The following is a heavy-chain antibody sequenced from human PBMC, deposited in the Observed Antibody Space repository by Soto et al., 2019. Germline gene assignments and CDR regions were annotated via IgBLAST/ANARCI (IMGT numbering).Heavy chain of an antibody. CDR3: ARGEGQQLPRWFDP. CDR2: INHSGST. J-gene: IGHJ5*02. V-gene: IGHV4-34*01. Sequence: ASETLSLTCAVYGGSFSGYYWSWIRQPPGKGLEWIGEINHSGSTNYNPSLKSRVTISVDTSRNQFSLKLSSVTAADTAVYYCARGEGQQLPRWFDPWGQGTLVTVSS. CDR1: GGSFSGYY. D-gene: IGHD6-13*01.